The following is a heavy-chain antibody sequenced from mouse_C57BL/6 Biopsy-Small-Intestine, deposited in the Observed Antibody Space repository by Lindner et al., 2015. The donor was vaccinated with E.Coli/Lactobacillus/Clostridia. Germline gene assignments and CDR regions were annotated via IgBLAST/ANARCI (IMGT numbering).Heavy chain of an antibody. V-gene: IGHV1-81*01. CDR1: GYTFTSYG. CDR3: ARAGGSSYDWYFDV. Sequence: VQLQESGAELARPGASVKLSCKASGYTFTSYGISWVKQRTGQGLEWIGEIYPRSGNTYYNEKFKGKATLTADKSSSTAYMELRSLTSEDSAVYYCARAGGSSYDWYFDVWGTGTTVTVSS. D-gene: IGHD1-1*01. CDR2: IYPRSGNT. J-gene: IGHJ1*03.